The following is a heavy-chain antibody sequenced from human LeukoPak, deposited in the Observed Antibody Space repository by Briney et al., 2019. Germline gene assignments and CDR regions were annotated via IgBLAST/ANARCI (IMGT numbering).Heavy chain of an antibody. CDR2: ITDSGAGT. CDR3: AKSHHSSSWYPIQYYYYGMDV. Sequence: GGSLRLSCATSGFTFKIYAMSWVRRAPGKGLEWVSTITDSGAGTFYADSVKGRFTISRDNSKNTLYLQMNSLRAEDTAVYYCAKSHHSSSWYPIQYYYYGMDVWGQGTTVTVSS. J-gene: IGHJ6*02. CDR1: GFTFKIYA. D-gene: IGHD6-13*01. V-gene: IGHV3-23*01.